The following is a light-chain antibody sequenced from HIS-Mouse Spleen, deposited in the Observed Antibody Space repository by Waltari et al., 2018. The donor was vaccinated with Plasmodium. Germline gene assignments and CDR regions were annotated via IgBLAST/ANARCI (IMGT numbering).Light chain of an antibody. CDR2: SNN. J-gene: IGLJ3*02. V-gene: IGLV1-44*01. Sequence: QPVLTQPPSASGTPGQRVTISCSGSSSNIGSNTVNWYQQLLGTAPKLLTYSNNRRPSGVPDRFSGSKSGTSASLAISGLQSEDEADYYCAAWDDSLNGWVFGGGTKLTVL. CDR1: SSNIGSNT. CDR3: AAWDDSLNGWV.